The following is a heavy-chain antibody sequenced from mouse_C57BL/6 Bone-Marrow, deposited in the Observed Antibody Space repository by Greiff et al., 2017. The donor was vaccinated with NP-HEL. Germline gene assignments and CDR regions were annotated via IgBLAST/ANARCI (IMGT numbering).Heavy chain of an antibody. CDR2: IDPENGDT. Sequence: VQLQQSGAELVRPGASVKLSCTASGFNIKDDYMHWVKQRPEQGLEWIGWIDPENGDTEYASKFQGKATITADTSSNTAYLQLSSLTSEDTAVYYCTTSYYYGLRYFDYWGHGTTLPVSS. J-gene: IGHJ2*01. CDR3: TTSYYYGLRYFDY. D-gene: IGHD1-1*01. V-gene: IGHV14-4*01. CDR1: GFNIKDDY.